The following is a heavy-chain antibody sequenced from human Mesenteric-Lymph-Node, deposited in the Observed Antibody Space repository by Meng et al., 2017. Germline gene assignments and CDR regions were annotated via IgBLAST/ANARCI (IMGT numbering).Heavy chain of an antibody. Sequence: GGSLRLSCKGSGYSFTSYWISWVRQMPGKGLEWMGNIYPGDSTTNYSPSFKGHVTISADKSISTAYLQWSSLKAADTAMYYCARAVRYGATEGLGDWGQGTMVTVSS. D-gene: IGHD4/OR15-4a*01. CDR1: GYSFTSYW. CDR2: IYPGDSTT. CDR3: ARAVRYGATEGLGD. V-gene: IGHV5-51*01. J-gene: IGHJ4*02.